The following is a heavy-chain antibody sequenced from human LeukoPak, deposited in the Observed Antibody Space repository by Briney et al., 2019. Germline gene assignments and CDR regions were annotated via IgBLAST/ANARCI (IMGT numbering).Heavy chain of an antibody. CDR1: GDSVSSNSAA. CDR2: TYYRSKWYN. V-gene: IGHV6-1*01. J-gene: IGHJ4*02. Sequence: SQTLSLTCAISGDSVSSNSAAWNWIRQSPSRGLEWLGRTYYRSKWYNDYAVSVKSRITTNPDTSKNQFSLQLNSVTPEDTAVYYCVRGGYSSGWYYFDYWGQGTLVTVSS. CDR3: VRGGYSSGWYYFDY. D-gene: IGHD6-19*01.